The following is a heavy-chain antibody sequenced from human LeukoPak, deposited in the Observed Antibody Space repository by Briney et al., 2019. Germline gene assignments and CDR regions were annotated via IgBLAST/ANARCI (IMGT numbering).Heavy chain of an antibody. CDR2: INPNSGGT. D-gene: IGHD3-10*01. J-gene: IGHJ4*02. CDR1: GYTFTVYY. CDR3: ARADIRVRAIYDY. V-gene: IGHV1-2*02. Sequence: ASVKVSFKASGYTFTVYYMHWVRQAPGQGLEWMGWINPNSGGTNYAQKFQGRVTMARDTSISTAYMELSRLRSDDTAVYYCARADIRVRAIYDYWGQGTLVTVSS.